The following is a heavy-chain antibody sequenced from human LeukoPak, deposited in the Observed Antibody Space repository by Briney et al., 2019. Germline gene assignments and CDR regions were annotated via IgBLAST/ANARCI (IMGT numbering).Heavy chain of an antibody. V-gene: IGHV4-59*08. Sequence: SETLSLTCTVSGGSISSYYWSWIRKPPGKGLGWIGYIYSSGSTNYNPSLESRVTISVDTSKNQFSLKLSSVTAADTAVYYCARRGYSTGWYYFDYWGQGTLVTVSS. CDR3: ARRGYSTGWYYFDY. J-gene: IGHJ4*02. CDR1: GGSISSYY. D-gene: IGHD6-19*01. CDR2: IYSSGST.